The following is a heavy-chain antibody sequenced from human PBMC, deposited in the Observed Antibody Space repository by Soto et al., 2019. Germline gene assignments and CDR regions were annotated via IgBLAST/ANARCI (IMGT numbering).Heavy chain of an antibody. J-gene: IGHJ5*02. CDR2: IYYSGST. D-gene: IGHD3-10*01. Sequence: QVQLQESGPGLVKPSQTLSLSCTVSGGSISRGGYYWSWIRQHPGKGLEWIGFIYYSGSTNYNPSLKRRVTISVDTSKNQFSMKLSSVTTADTAVYYCVTFLNALNGSGRYYKNASWGQGTLVTVSS. CDR1: GGSISRGGYY. V-gene: IGHV4-31*03. CDR3: VTFLNALNGSGRYYKNAS.